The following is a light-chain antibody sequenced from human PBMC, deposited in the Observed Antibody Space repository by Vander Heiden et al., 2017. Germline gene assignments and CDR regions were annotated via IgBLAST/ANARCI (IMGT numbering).Light chain of an antibody. J-gene: IGKJ5*01. CDR2: DAS. Sequence: EILLTQPPATLALAPGERATLSCRASQSVSSYLAWYQQKPGQAPRLLIYDASNRATGIPARFSGSGSGTDFTLTISSLEPEDFAVYYCQQRSNWPPITFGQGTRLEIK. CDR3: QQRSNWPPIT. V-gene: IGKV3-11*01. CDR1: QSVSSY.